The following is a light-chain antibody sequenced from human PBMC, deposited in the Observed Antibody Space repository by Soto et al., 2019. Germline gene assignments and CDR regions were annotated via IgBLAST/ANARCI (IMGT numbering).Light chain of an antibody. J-gene: IGLJ2*01. CDR3: CSYAGSYTPVV. Sequence: QSALTQPRSVSGSPGQSVTISCTGTSSDVGGYNYVSWYQQHPGKAPKLMIYDVSKRPSGVPDRFSGSKSGNTASLIISGLQAEDEADYYCCSYAGSYTPVVFGGGTKLTVL. CDR1: SSDVGGYNY. CDR2: DVS. V-gene: IGLV2-11*01.